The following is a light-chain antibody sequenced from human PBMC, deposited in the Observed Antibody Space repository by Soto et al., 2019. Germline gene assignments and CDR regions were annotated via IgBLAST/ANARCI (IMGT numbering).Light chain of an antibody. CDR2: DAS. J-gene: IGKJ4*01. Sequence: LSCRASQSVSSSFLAWYQQKPGQAPRLLIYDASNKATGIPARFSGSGSGTDFTLTINSLEPEDFAVYYCQQRSNWPLTFGGGTRWIS. CDR3: QQRSNWPLT. CDR1: QSVSSSF. V-gene: IGKV3-11*01.